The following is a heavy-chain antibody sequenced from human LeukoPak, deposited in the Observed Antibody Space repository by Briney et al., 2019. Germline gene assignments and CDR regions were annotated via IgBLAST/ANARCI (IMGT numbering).Heavy chain of an antibody. CDR2: ISGDGGST. CDR3: AKEGAVAGTLYYYYYMDV. Sequence: PGGSLRLSCAASGFTFDDYAMHWVRQAPGKGLEWVSLISGDGGSTYYADSVKGRFTISRDNGKNSLYLQMNSLRTEDTALYYCAKEGAVAGTLYYYYYMDVWGKGTTVTVSS. V-gene: IGHV3-43*02. D-gene: IGHD6-19*01. J-gene: IGHJ6*03. CDR1: GFTFDDYA.